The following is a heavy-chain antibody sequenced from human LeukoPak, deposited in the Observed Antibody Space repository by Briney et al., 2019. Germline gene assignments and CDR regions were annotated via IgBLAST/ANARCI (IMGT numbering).Heavy chain of an antibody. CDR1: GLTFSKFA. Sequence: GRSLRLSCAASGLTFSKFAVHWVRQAPGKGLEWVAVISYDGASKYYGDSVKGRFTISRDNSIHTVYLQMNSLRPEDTAVYYCASDPPYSSGWYGLDYWGQGTQVTVSS. CDR3: ASDPPYSSGWYGLDY. J-gene: IGHJ4*02. V-gene: IGHV3-30-3*01. D-gene: IGHD6-19*01. CDR2: ISYDGASK.